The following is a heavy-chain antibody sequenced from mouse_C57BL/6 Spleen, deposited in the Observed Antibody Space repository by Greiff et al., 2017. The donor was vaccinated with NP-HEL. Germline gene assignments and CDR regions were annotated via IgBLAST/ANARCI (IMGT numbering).Heavy chain of an antibody. Sequence: VQLQQPGAELVMPGASVKLSCKASGYTFTSYWMHWVKQRPGQGLEWIGEIDPSDSYTNYNQKFKGKSTLTVDKSSSTAYMQLSSLTSEDSAVYYCARTRPDYYSFDYWGQGTTLTVSS. J-gene: IGHJ2*01. CDR1: GYTFTSYW. V-gene: IGHV1-69*01. CDR2: IDPSDSYT. CDR3: ARTRPDYYSFDY. D-gene: IGHD1-1*01.